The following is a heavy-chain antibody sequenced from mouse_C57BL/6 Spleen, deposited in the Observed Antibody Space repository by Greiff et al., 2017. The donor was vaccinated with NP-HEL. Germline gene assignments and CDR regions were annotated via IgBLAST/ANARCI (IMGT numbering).Heavy chain of an antibody. CDR3: ARHWADYFDY. CDR1: GCTFTDYY. CDR2: INPNNGGT. Sequence: VQLQQSGPELVKPGASVKISCKASGCTFTDYYMNWVKQSHGKSLEWIGDINPNNGGTSYNQKFKGKATLTVDKSSSTAYMELRSLTSEDSAVYYCARHWADYFDYWGQGTTLTVSS. J-gene: IGHJ2*01. V-gene: IGHV1-26*01. D-gene: IGHD4-1*01.